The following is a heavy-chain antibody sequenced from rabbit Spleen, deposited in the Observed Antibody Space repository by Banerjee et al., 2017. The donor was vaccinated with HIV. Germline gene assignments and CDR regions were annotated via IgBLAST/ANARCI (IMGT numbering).Heavy chain of an antibody. J-gene: IGHJ3*01. CDR3: ARGGSGISDWFTRLDL. Sequence: QQQLEESGGDLVKPEGSLTLTCTASAFSFNSGYDMCWVRQAPGKGFDWIGCIITGDGRTYYASWAKGRLTISKTSSTTVTLQMTSLTVADTATYFCARGGSGISDWFTRLDLWGPGTLVTVS. CDR2: IITGDGRT. V-gene: IGHV1S45*01. CDR1: AFSFNSGYD. D-gene: IGHD1-1*01.